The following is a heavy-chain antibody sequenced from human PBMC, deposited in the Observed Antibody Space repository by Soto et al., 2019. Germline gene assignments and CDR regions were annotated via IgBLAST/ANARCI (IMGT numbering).Heavy chain of an antibody. CDR2: ITYTGVST. Sequence: GGSLRLSCAASEFSFDDYAMSWVRQAPGKGLEWVSSITYTGVSTYYADSVKGRFTISRDNSKDTLYLQMNSLRAEDTAIYYCAKASVWYPYFDSWGQGALVTVSS. CDR1: EFSFDDYA. CDR3: AKASVWYPYFDS. D-gene: IGHD6-13*01. V-gene: IGHV3-23*01. J-gene: IGHJ4*02.